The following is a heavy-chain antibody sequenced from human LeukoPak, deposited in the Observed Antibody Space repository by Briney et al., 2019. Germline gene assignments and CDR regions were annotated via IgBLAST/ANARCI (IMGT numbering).Heavy chain of an antibody. Sequence: SETLSLTCTVSGGSISSYYWSWTRQPPGKGLEWIGYIYYSGSTNYNPSLKSRVTISVDTSKNQFSLKLSSVTAADTAVYYCARAPEVYYFDYWGQGTLVTVSS. J-gene: IGHJ4*02. CDR2: IYYSGST. CDR1: GGSISSYY. V-gene: IGHV4-59*01. D-gene: IGHD1-14*01. CDR3: ARAPEVYYFDY.